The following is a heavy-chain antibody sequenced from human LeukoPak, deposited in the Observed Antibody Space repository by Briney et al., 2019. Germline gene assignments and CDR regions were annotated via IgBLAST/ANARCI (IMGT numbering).Heavy chain of an antibody. CDR3: AGGYCSSTSCPRYFDY. CDR1: GGSFSGYY. Sequence: SETLSLTCAVYGGSFSGYYWSWIRQPPGKGLEWIGEINHSGSTNYNPSLKSRVTISVDTSKNQFSLKLSSVTAADTAVYYCAGGYCSSTSCPRYFDYWGQGTLVTVSS. J-gene: IGHJ4*02. V-gene: IGHV4-34*01. CDR2: INHSGST. D-gene: IGHD2-2*01.